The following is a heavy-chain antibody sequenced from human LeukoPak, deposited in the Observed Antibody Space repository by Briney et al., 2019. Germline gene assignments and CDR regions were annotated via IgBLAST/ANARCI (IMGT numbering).Heavy chain of an antibody. V-gene: IGHV1-2*02. CDR1: GYTFTGYY. D-gene: IGHD5-18*01. CDR3: ARWDYSYAGFDY. Sequence: ASVKVSCKASGYTFTGYYMHWVRQAPGQGLEWMGWINPNSGGTNYAQKFQGRVTITRNTSISTAYMELSSLRSEDTAVYYCARWDYSYAGFDYWGQGTLVTVSS. CDR2: INPNSGGT. J-gene: IGHJ4*02.